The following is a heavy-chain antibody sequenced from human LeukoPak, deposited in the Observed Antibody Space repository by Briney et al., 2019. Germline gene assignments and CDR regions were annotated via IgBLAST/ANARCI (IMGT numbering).Heavy chain of an antibody. CDR3: ARTIVVPAAVYYYYYMDV. J-gene: IGHJ6*03. V-gene: IGHV1-2*02. D-gene: IGHD2-2*01. CDR1: GYTFTGYY. CDR2: INPNSGGT. Sequence: GASVKVSCKASGYTFTGYYMHWVRQAPGQGLEWMGWINPNSGGTNYAQKFQGRVTMTRDTSISTAYMELSRLRSDDTAVYYCARTIVVPAAVYYYYYMDVWGKGTTVTVSS.